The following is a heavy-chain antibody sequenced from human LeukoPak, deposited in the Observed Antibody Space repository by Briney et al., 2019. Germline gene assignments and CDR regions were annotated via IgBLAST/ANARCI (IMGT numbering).Heavy chain of an antibody. CDR1: GFTVSSNY. CDR2: IYSGGST. Sequence: AGGSLRLSCAASGFTVSSNYMSWVRQAPGKWLEWVSVIYSGGSTYYADSVKGRFTISRDNSKNTLYLQMNSLRAEDTAVYYCARVGYYDSSGYSPDGAFDIWGQGTMVTVSS. CDR3: ARVGYYDSSGYSPDGAFDI. J-gene: IGHJ3*02. D-gene: IGHD3-22*01. V-gene: IGHV3-53*01.